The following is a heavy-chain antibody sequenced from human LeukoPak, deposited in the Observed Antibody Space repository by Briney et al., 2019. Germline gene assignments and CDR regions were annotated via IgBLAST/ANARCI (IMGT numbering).Heavy chain of an antibody. CDR3: TTYDSSGYYFSHFDY. D-gene: IGHD3-22*01. Sequence: GGSLRLSCEASGFTFNNYAMSWVRQAPGRGLEWVSAMSGSGGMTYTADSVKGRFTISRDNSKNTLYLQMNSLRAEDTAVYYCTTYDSSGYYFSHFDYWGQGTLVTVSS. CDR2: MSGSGGMT. CDR1: GFTFNNYA. V-gene: IGHV3-23*01. J-gene: IGHJ4*02.